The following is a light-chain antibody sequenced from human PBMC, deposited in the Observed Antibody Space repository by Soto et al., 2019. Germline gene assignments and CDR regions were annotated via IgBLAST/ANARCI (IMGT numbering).Light chain of an antibody. Sequence: DIHMTQSPSTLSASVGDRVTITCRASQTVSGWVAWYQQKPGKAPKLLIYAASNLETGVPSRFSGSGSEREFTLTISLLQPDYVATYCCQQDNSFPYTFAQGTKLEIK. J-gene: IGKJ2*01. V-gene: IGKV1-5*01. CDR2: AAS. CDR3: QQDNSFPYT. CDR1: QTVSGW.